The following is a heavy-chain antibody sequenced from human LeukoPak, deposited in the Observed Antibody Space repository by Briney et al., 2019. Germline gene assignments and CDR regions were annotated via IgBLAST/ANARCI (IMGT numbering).Heavy chain of an antibody. J-gene: IGHJ6*02. D-gene: IGHD6-6*01. V-gene: IGHV1-18*01. CDR2: ISAYNGNT. Sequence: HGASVKVSCKASGYTFTSYGISWVRQAPGQGLEWMGWISAYNGNTNYAQKLQGRVTMTTDTSTSTAYMELRSLRSDDTAVYYCARGMSPGEQAALYYYYYGMDVWGQGTTVTVSS. CDR1: GYTFTSYG. CDR3: ARGMSPGEQAALYYYYYGMDV.